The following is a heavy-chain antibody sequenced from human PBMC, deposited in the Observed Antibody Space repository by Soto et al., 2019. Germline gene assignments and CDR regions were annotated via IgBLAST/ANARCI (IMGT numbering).Heavy chain of an antibody. J-gene: IGHJ4*02. Sequence: SETLSLTCTVSGGSISSSSYYWGWIRQPPGKGLEWIGSIYYSGSTYYNPSLKSRVTISVDTSKNQFSLKLSSVTAADTAVYYCARLPSLWFGELLFDYWGQGTLVTVSS. CDR2: IYYSGST. CDR1: GGSISSSSYY. CDR3: ARLPSLWFGELLFDY. V-gene: IGHV4-39*01. D-gene: IGHD3-10*01.